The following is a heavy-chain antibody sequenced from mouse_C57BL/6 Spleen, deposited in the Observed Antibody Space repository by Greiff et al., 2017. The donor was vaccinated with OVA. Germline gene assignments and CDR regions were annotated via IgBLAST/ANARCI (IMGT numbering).Heavy chain of an antibody. Sequence: EVQLQQSGPELVKPGASVKISCKASGYTFTDYYMNWVKQSHGKSLEWIGDINPKNGGTSYNQKFKGKATLTVDKSSSTAYMELRSLPSEDSAVYDCARDDYDWFAYWGQGTLVTVSA. J-gene: IGHJ3*01. CDR3: ARDDYDWFAY. CDR1: GYTFTDYY. V-gene: IGHV1-26*01. CDR2: INPKNGGT. D-gene: IGHD2-4*01.